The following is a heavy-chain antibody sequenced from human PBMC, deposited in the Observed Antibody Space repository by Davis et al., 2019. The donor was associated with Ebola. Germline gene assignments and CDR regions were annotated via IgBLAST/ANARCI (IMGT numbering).Heavy chain of an antibody. Sequence: PGGSLRLSCAASGFTFSSYGMHWVRQAPGKGLEWVSAISGSGGSTYYADSVKGRFTISRDNSKNTLYLQMNSLRAEDTAVYYCAKGYYDFWSGFQFDYWGQGTLVTVSS. CDR2: ISGSGGST. CDR1: GFTFSSYG. J-gene: IGHJ4*02. CDR3: AKGYYDFWSGFQFDY. V-gene: IGHV3-23*01. D-gene: IGHD3-3*01.